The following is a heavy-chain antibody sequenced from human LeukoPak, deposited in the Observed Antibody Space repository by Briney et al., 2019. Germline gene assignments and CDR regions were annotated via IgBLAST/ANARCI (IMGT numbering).Heavy chain of an antibody. D-gene: IGHD2-15*01. Sequence: ASVKVSCKASGYTFTSYGISWVRPAPGQGLEWMGWISAYNGNTNYAQKLQGRVTMTTDTSTSTAYMELRSLRSDDTAVYYCARGRVVAATRLDWFDPWGQGTLVTVSS. J-gene: IGHJ5*02. CDR1: GYTFTSYG. V-gene: IGHV1-18*01. CDR2: ISAYNGNT. CDR3: ARGRVVAATRLDWFDP.